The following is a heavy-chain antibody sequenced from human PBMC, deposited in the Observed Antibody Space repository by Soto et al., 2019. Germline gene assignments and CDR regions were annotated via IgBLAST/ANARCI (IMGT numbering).Heavy chain of an antibody. Sequence: GGSLRLSCAASGFTFSNFTMNWVRQAPGKGLEWVSYISSGSSMIYHADSVKGRFTISRDNAKNSLYLQMDSLRDEDTAVYYCARGDSSGSGTYYTSWGQGTLVTVSS. D-gene: IGHD3-10*01. CDR1: GFTFSNFT. J-gene: IGHJ5*02. CDR3: ARGDSSGSGTYYTS. CDR2: ISSGSSMI. V-gene: IGHV3-48*02.